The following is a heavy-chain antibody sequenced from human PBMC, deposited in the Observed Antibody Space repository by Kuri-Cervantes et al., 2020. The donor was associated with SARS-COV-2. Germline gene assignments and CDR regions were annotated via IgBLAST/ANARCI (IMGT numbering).Heavy chain of an antibody. V-gene: IGHV3-53*05. CDR1: GFTVSSNY. J-gene: IGHJ6*03. CDR2: IYSGGST. D-gene: IGHD1/OR15-1a*01. CDR3: ARGQGATRGVFYYYMDV. Sequence: ETLSLTCAASGFTVSSNYMSWVRQAPGKGLEWVSVIYSGGSTYYADSVKGRFTISRDNSKNTLYLQMNSLRAEDTAVYYCARGQGATRGVFYYYMDVWGKGTTVTVSS.